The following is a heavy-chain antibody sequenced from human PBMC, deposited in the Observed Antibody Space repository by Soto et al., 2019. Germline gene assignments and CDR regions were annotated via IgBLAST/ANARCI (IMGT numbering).Heavy chain of an antibody. Sequence: QVQLVQSGAEEKKPGASVKVSCKASGYTFTSYAMHWVRQAPGQRLEWMGWINAGNGNTKYSQKFQGRVTITRDTSASTAYMELSSLRSEDTAVYYSASAYCGGDCSNYYYGTDVWGQGTTVTVSS. CDR3: ASAYCGGDCSNYYYGTDV. D-gene: IGHD2-21*02. CDR1: GYTFTSYA. CDR2: INAGNGNT. V-gene: IGHV1-3*05. J-gene: IGHJ6*02.